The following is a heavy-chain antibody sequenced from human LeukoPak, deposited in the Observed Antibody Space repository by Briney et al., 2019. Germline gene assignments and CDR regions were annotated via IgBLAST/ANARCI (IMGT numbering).Heavy chain of an antibody. J-gene: IGHJ4*02. V-gene: IGHV4-39*01. CDR3: ARRTTGTTLDYFDY. CDR2: IYYSGST. D-gene: IGHD1-1*01. Sequence: SSETLSLTCTVSGGSISSSSYYWGWTRQPPGKGLEWIGSIYYSGSTYYNPSLKRRVTISVDTSKNQFSLKLSSVTAADTAVYYCARRTTGTTLDYFDYWGQGTLVTVSS. CDR1: GGSISSSSYY.